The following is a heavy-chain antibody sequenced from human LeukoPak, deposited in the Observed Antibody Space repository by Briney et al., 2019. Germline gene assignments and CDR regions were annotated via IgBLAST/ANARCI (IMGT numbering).Heavy chain of an antibody. V-gene: IGHV3-23*01. CDR1: GFTFSDYY. CDR3: AKGRYDILTELDY. Sequence: GGSLRLSCAASGFTFSDYYMSWIRQAPGKGLEWVSGISGSGGSTYYADSVKGRFTISRDNSKNTLYLQMNSLRAEDTAVYYCAKGRYDILTELDYWGQGTLVTVSS. CDR2: ISGSGGST. J-gene: IGHJ4*02. D-gene: IGHD3-9*01.